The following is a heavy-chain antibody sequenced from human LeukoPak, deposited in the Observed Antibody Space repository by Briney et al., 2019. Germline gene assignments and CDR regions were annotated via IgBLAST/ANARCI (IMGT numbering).Heavy chain of an antibody. J-gene: IGHJ4*02. CDR1: GFTFSNAY. CDR3: ARGPFYYDSSGAPDY. Sequence: GGSLRLSCAASGFTFSNAYMNWVRQAPGKGLEWVSSISCSSSYIYYADSVKGRFTISRDNAKNSLYLQMNSLRAEDTAVYYCARGPFYYDSSGAPDYWGQGTLVTVSS. CDR2: ISCSSSYI. V-gene: IGHV3-21*01. D-gene: IGHD3-22*01.